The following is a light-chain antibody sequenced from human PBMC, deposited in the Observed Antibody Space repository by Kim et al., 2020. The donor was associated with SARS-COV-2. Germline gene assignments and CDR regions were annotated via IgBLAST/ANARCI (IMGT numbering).Light chain of an antibody. V-gene: IGKV1-12*01. J-gene: IGKJ2*01. CDR2: ASS. CDR3: QQTDTFPYT. CDR1: QFVSSS. Sequence: SAFLGDRVNISCRASQFVSSSVAWYQQKPGNAPELLLYASSSLRSGVSPRFSGSGSGTDFTLTITNVQPEDFATYYCQQTDTFPYTFGQGTKLEI.